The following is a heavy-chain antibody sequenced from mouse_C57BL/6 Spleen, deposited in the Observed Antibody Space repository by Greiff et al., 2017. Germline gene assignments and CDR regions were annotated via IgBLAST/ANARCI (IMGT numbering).Heavy chain of an antibody. CDR3: ATVYNNCVPYDARDY. D-gene: IGHD2-5*01. J-gene: IGHJ4*01. Sequence: QVQLKQPGAELVMPGASVKLSCKASGYTFTSYWMHWVKQRPGQGLAWIGEIDPSDSYTNYNQKFTGKSTLTVDKSSSTAYMQLSSLTSEDSAGEYGATVYNNCVPYDARDYWGQGTSVTVSS. CDR1: GYTFTSYW. CDR2: IDPSDSYT. V-gene: IGHV1-69*01.